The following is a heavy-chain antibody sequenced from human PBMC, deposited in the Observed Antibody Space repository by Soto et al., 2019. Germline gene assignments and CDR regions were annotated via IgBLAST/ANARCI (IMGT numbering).Heavy chain of an antibody. CDR1: GFTFSSYG. Sequence: QPGGSLRLSCAASGFTFSSYGMHWVRQAPGKGLEWVAVISYDGSNKYYADSVKGRFTISRDNSKNTLYLQMNSLRAEDTAVYYCAKVYLVSVAGYDAFDIWGQGTMVTVSS. V-gene: IGHV3-30*18. J-gene: IGHJ3*02. CDR2: ISYDGSNK. D-gene: IGHD6-19*01. CDR3: AKVYLVSVAGYDAFDI.